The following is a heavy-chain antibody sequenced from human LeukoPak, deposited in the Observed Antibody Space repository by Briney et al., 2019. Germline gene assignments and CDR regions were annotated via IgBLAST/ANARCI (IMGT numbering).Heavy chain of an antibody. J-gene: IGHJ3*02. CDR1: GGSFSGYY. CDR2: IYTSGST. D-gene: IGHD4-17*01. Sequence: PSETLSLTCAVYGGSFSGYYWSWIRQPAGKGLEWIGRIYTSGSTNYNPSLKSRVTMSVDTSKNQFSLKLSSVTAADTAVYYCARDTDYGDYRDGAAFDIWGQGTMVTVSS. V-gene: IGHV4-4*07. CDR3: ARDTDYGDYRDGAAFDI.